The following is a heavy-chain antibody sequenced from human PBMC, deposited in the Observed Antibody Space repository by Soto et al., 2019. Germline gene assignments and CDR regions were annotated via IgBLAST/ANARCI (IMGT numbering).Heavy chain of an antibody. J-gene: IGHJ4*02. CDR2: IWYDGSNK. V-gene: IGHV3-33*01. CDR3: ARDEMATVSQSIFDY. Sequence: QVQLVESGGGVVQPGRSPRLSCAASGFTFSSYGMHWVRQAPGKGLEWVAVIWYDGSNKYYADSVKGRFTISRDNSKNTLYLQMNSLRAEDTALYYCARDEMATVSQSIFDYWGQGTLVTVSS. D-gene: IGHD4-4*01. CDR1: GFTFSSYG.